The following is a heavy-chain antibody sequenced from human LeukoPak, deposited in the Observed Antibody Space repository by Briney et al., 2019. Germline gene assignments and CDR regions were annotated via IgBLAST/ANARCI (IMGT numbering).Heavy chain of an antibody. CDR2: IYYSGST. CDR1: GGSISSGGYY. Sequence: SETLSLTCTVSGGSISSGGYYWSWIRQHPGKGLEWIGYIYYSGSTYYNPSLKSRVTISVDTSKNQFSLKLSSVTAADTAVYYCARASWIQLWLSFFDYWGQGTLVTVSS. J-gene: IGHJ4*02. D-gene: IGHD5-18*01. CDR3: ARASWIQLWLSFFDY. V-gene: IGHV4-31*03.